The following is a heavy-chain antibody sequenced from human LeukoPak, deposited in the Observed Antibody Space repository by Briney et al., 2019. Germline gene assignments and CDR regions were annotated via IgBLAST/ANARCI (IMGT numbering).Heavy chain of an antibody. CDR1: GGSISSYY. CDR2: IYTSGST. D-gene: IGHD6-19*01. J-gene: IGHJ4*02. CDR3: ARVGSSGWYWAFDY. Sequence: SETLSLTCTVSGGSISSYYWSWIRQPAGKGLERIGRIYTSGSTNYNPSLKSRVTMSVDTSKNQFSLKLSSVTAADTAVYYCARVGSSGWYWAFDYWGQGTLVTVSS. V-gene: IGHV4-4*07.